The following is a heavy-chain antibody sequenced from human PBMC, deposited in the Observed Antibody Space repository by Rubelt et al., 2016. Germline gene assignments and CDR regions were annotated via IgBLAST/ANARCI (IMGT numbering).Heavy chain of an antibody. Sequence: QVQLQESGPGLVKPSQTLSLTCSVSGASITSGDYFWTWVRQHPGRGLEWIGSMSYSGTTYSNPSLQSRVTISVDTSKNQFSLKLSSVTAADTAVYYCGGVAAYQYYYGMDVWGQGTTVTVSS. V-gene: IGHV4-30-4*08. D-gene: IGHD2-15*01. CDR3: GGVAAYQYYYGMDV. CDR2: MSYSGTT. J-gene: IGHJ6*02. CDR1: GASITSGDYF.